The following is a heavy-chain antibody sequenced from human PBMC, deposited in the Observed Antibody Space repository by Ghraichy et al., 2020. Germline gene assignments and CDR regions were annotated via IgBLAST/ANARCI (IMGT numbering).Heavy chain of an antibody. J-gene: IGHJ6*02. D-gene: IGHD6-13*01. V-gene: IGHV4-4*07. CDR1: GGSISSYY. CDR3: ARDSIAAANPYYGMDV. CDR2: IYTSGST. Sequence: SETLSLTCTVSGGSISSYYWSWIRQPAGKGLEWIGRIYTSGSTNYNPSLKSRVTMSVDTSKNQFSLKLSSVTAADTAVYYCARDSIAAANPYYGMDVWGQGTTVTVSS.